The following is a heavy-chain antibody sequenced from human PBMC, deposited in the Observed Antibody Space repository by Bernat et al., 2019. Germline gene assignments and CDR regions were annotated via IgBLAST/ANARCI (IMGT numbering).Heavy chain of an antibody. CDR3: TRQEGYGDYPDY. CDR1: GFTFSGSA. D-gene: IGHD4-17*01. Sequence: VQLVESGGGVVQPGGSLKLSCAVSGFTFSGSAMHWVRQASGKGLEWVGRIRSKANSYATAYGASVTGRFTISRDDSKNTAYLQMNSLKTEDTAVYYCTRQEGYGDYPDYRGQGTLVTVSS. CDR2: IRSKANSYAT. V-gene: IGHV3-73*01. J-gene: IGHJ4*02.